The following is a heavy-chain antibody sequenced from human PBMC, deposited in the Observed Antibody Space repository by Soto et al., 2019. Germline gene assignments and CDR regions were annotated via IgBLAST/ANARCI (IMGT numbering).Heavy chain of an antibody. CDR1: GGSISNFY. CDR3: ARTVLGPDLLADSFVDYYYYMDV. V-gene: IGHV4-59*08. D-gene: IGHD3-9*01. CDR2: VYYTGST. J-gene: IGHJ6*03. Sequence: SETLSLTCTVSGGSISNFYWSWIRQPPGKGLEWIGYVYYTGSTSYNPSLKRRVTFSADSSRGQFSLRLNSVTAADTAVYYCARTVLGPDLLADSFVDYYYYMDVWGQVTRVTVSS.